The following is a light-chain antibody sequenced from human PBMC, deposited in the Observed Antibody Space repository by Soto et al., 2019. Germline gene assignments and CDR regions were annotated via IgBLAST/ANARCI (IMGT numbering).Light chain of an antibody. Sequence: QSVLTQPASVSGSPGQSITISCTGTSSDIGVYNSVSWYQQHPGKAPKLMIYEVSNRPSGVSNRFSASKSGNTASLTISGLQAEDEADYYCSSRTTSNPYVFGTGTKLTVL. CDR3: SSRTTSNPYV. V-gene: IGLV2-14*01. CDR2: EVS. CDR1: SSDIGVYNS. J-gene: IGLJ1*01.